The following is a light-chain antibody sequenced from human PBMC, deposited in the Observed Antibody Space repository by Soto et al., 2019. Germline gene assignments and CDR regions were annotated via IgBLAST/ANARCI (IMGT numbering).Light chain of an antibody. J-gene: IGKJ4*01. CDR1: RSVSSN. CDR2: GAS. Sequence: EIVMTQSPATLSVSPGERATLSCRASRSVSSNLAWYQQKPGQAPRLLMYGASTRATGIPARFSGSGSGTEFTLTISSLQSEDCATYYCQQTNSFPLTFGGGTKVEI. CDR3: QQTNSFPLT. V-gene: IGKV3-15*01.